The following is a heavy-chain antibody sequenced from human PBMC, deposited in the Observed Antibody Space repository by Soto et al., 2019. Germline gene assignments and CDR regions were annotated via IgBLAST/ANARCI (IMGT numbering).Heavy chain of an antibody. Sequence: GASVKGSCKASGYTFTSYGISWLRQAPGQGLERMGWISAYNGNTNYAQKLQGRVTMTTDTSTSTAYMELRSLRSDDTAVYYCARDHRFSPPGRFDIWGQGTMVTVSS. CDR1: GYTFTSYG. CDR3: ARDHRFSPPGRFDI. CDR2: ISAYNGNT. D-gene: IGHD3-3*01. V-gene: IGHV1-18*01. J-gene: IGHJ3*02.